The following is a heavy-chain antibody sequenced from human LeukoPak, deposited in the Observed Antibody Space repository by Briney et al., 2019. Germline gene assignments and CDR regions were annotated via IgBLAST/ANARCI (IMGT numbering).Heavy chain of an antibody. CDR1: GEYIRTTNC. V-gene: IGHV4-4*02. D-gene: IGHD3-22*01. Sequence: PSGTLSLTCTVSGEYIRTTNCCFWVLQSPRNGLLWFGEIYQSGTTNYNPSLKSRVTISVDKSKNLFSLILNSVTAADTAFYYCATWFRGHYENTGYYPGNWGQGTLVTVSS. CDR3: ATWFRGHYENTGYYPGN. CDR2: IYQSGTT. J-gene: IGHJ4*02.